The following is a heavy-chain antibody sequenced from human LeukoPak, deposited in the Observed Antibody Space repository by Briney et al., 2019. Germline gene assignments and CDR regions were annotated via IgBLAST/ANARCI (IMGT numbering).Heavy chain of an antibody. Sequence: PGRSLRLSCAASGFTFGSYGMHWVRQAPGKGLEWVAVISYDGSNKYYADSVKGRFTISRDNSKNTLYLQMNSLRAEDTAVYYCAKVGPRWLQQSPELDYWGQGTLVTVSS. CDR3: AKVGPRWLQQSPELDY. CDR1: GFTFGSYG. V-gene: IGHV3-30*18. CDR2: ISYDGSNK. J-gene: IGHJ4*02. D-gene: IGHD5-24*01.